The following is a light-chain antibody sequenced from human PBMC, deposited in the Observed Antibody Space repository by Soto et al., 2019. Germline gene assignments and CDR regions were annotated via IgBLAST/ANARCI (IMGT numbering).Light chain of an antibody. CDR3: HQTYSNPRT. J-gene: IGKJ1*01. Sequence: DIQMTQSPSSLSASVGDRVTITCRASQSIRTYLNWYQQKPGKAPKFLIYAASTLQSGVPSRFSGSGSGTDFTLTISSLQPEDFATYYCHQTYSNPRTFGQGTKVEIK. V-gene: IGKV1-39*01. CDR1: QSIRTY. CDR2: AAS.